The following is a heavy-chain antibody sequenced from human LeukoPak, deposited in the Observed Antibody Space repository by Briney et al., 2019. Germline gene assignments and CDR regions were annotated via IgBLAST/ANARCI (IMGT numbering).Heavy chain of an antibody. CDR1: GGSFSGYY. Sequence: TSETLSLTCAVYGGSFSGYYWSWIRQPPGKGLEWIGEINHSGSTNYNPSLKSRVAISVDTSKNQFSLKLCSVTAADTAVYYCARDDTGYYYDSTGYDYWGQGTLVTVSS. CDR2: INHSGST. D-gene: IGHD3-22*01. J-gene: IGHJ4*02. V-gene: IGHV4-34*01. CDR3: ARDDTGYYYDSTGYDY.